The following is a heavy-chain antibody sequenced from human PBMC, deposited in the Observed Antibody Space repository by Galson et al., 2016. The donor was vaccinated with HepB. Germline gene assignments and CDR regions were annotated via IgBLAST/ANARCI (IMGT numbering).Heavy chain of an antibody. V-gene: IGHV1-69*13. Sequence: SVKVSCKASGGTFSSYVINWVRLAPGQGLEWMGGIIPIFGTAKFAEKFQGRVTILADESTSTSYMELSSLRSDDTAVYYCARTWDDSNGHNAFDLWGQGTMATVSS. CDR1: GGTFSSYV. D-gene: IGHD3-22*01. J-gene: IGHJ3*01. CDR3: ARTWDDSNGHNAFDL. CDR2: IIPIFGTA.